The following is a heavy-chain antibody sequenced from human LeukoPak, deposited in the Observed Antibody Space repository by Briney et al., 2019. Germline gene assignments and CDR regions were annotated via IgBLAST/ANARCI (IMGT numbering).Heavy chain of an antibody. CDR1: GFTFSSYG. CDR2: IRYDGSNK. Sequence: GGSLRLSCAASGFTFSSYGMHWVRQAPGKGLEGVAFIRYDGSNKYYADSVKGRFTISRDNSKNTLYLQMNSLRAEDTAVYYCAKDWGPSGSYYNGNYWGQGTLVTVSS. V-gene: IGHV3-30*02. CDR3: AKDWGPSGSYYNGNY. J-gene: IGHJ4*02. D-gene: IGHD3-10*01.